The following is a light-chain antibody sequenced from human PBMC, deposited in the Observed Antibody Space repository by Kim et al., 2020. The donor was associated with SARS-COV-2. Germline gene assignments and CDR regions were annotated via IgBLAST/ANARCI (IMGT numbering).Light chain of an antibody. CDR3: NSWDSGKHVV. J-gene: IGLJ2*01. CDR2: GKN. V-gene: IGLV3-19*01. Sequence: SSELTQDPAVSVALGQTVRITCQGDSLRSYYASWYQQKPGQAPVLVIYGKNNRPSGIPDRFSGSSSGNTGSLTITGAQAEDEADYYCNSWDSGKHVVFGGGTQLTVL. CDR1: SLRSYY.